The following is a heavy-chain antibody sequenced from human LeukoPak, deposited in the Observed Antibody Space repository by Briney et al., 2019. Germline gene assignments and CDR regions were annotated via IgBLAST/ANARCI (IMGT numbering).Heavy chain of an antibody. CDR1: GFEFSIHD. CDR3: ANGAEGSVFDP. V-gene: IGHV3-23*01. Sequence: GGSLRLSCVASGFEFSIHDMGWGRQAPGKGPEWVSSISGSGTDTYYTDSVKGRFTISRDTSKNTLYMQMNNLRAEDTAVYYCANGAEGSVFDPWGQGTLVTVSS. D-gene: IGHD3-16*01. J-gene: IGHJ5*02. CDR2: ISGSGTDT.